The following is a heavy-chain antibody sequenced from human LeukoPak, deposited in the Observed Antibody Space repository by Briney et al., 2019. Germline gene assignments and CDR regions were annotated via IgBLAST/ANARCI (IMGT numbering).Heavy chain of an antibody. CDR3: ARDTRLYYYDSSGYHDAFDI. V-gene: IGHV3-21*01. CDR1: GFTFNTYS. D-gene: IGHD3-22*01. Sequence: PGGSLRLSCEASGFTFNTYSMSWVRQPPGKGLEWVSSISSSSSHIYYADSVKGRFTVSRDNAKNSLYLQMNGLRAEDTAVYYCARDTRLYYYDSSGYHDAFDIWGQGTMVTVSS. J-gene: IGHJ3*02. CDR2: ISSSSSHI.